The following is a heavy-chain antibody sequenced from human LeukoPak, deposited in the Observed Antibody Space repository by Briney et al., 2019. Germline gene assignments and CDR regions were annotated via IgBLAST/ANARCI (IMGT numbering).Heavy chain of an antibody. CDR2: MSPKSGNT. CDR1: GYTFTDYD. V-gene: IGHV1-8*01. J-gene: IGHJ4*02. CDR3: ARRSGTGSSYFDY. Sequence: ASVNVSFKASGYTFTDYDINWVRRTGQGLEWIGWMSPKSGNTGYAQRFQGRVTMTRDTSISTAYMELSSLRSEDTAMYSCARRSGTGSSYFDYWGQGTLVTVSS. D-gene: IGHD6-6*01.